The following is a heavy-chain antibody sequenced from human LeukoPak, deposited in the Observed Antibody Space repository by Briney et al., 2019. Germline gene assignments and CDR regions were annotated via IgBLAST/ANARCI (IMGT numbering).Heavy chain of an antibody. D-gene: IGHD6-13*01. CDR2: INTHGSST. Sequence: GGSLRLSCAASGFAFSNYWLHWVSQAPGKGLEWVARINTHGSSTNYADSVKGRFTISRDNAKNTLYLQMTSLSAEDTAVYYALAGYYYYYMDVWGKGTTVTVSS. J-gene: IGHJ6*03. CDR1: GFAFSNYW. CDR3: LAGYYYYYMDV. V-gene: IGHV3-74*01.